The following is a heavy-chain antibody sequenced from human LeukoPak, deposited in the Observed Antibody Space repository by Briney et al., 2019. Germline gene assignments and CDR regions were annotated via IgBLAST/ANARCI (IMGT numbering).Heavy chain of an antibody. Sequence: GGSLRLSCAVSGFTFSSYTLNWVRQAPGKGLEWVSSISSGSSYIYYADSVKGRFTISRDNAKNSFFLQLNSLRAEDTAVYYCASGSSYYSFDFWGQGALVTVSS. D-gene: IGHD1-26*01. CDR1: GFTFSSYT. CDR3: ASGSSYYSFDF. V-gene: IGHV3-21*01. CDR2: ISSGSSYI. J-gene: IGHJ4*02.